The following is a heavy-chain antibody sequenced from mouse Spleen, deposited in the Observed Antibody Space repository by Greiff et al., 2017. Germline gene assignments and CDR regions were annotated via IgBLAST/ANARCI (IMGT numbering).Heavy chain of an antibody. CDR2: INPSTGGT. Sequence: EVQLQQSEPELVKPGASVKISCKASGYSFTGYYMNWVKQSPEKSLEWIGEINPSTGGTTYNQKFKAKATLTVDKSSSTAYMQLKSLTSEDSAVYYCARGTGTGDYWGQGTTLTVSS. D-gene: IGHD4-1*01. CDR1: GYSFTGYY. J-gene: IGHJ2*01. CDR3: ARGTGTGDY. V-gene: IGHV1-42*01.